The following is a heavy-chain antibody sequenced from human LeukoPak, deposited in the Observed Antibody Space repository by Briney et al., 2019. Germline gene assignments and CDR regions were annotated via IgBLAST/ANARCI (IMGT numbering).Heavy chain of an antibody. Sequence: GASVKVSCKTSGYSFITYSINWVRQAPGQGLEWMGWISGYSGNTNYAQELQGRVTMTIDTSTGTAYMEVRSLRSDDTAVYYCARGHSSGRDYYFGYWGQGTLVTVSS. CDR1: GYSFITYS. CDR2: ISGYSGNT. D-gene: IGHD6-19*01. CDR3: ARGHSSGRDYYFGY. V-gene: IGHV1-18*01. J-gene: IGHJ4*02.